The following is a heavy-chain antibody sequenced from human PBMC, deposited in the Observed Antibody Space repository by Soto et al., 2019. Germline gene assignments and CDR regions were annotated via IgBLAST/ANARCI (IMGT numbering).Heavy chain of an antibody. V-gene: IGHV4-31*03. CDR1: GGSISSGTYY. CDR2: IYYSGST. J-gene: IGHJ4*02. CDR3: AREEGSSSTLGN. D-gene: IGHD6-13*01. Sequence: QVQLQESGPGLVKPSQTLSLTCTVSGGSISSGTYYWSWIRQHPGKGLEWIGYIYYSGSTYYKPSLKSRVAISVDTSKNQFSLKLSSVTAADTAVYYCAREEGSSSTLGNWGQGTLVTVSS.